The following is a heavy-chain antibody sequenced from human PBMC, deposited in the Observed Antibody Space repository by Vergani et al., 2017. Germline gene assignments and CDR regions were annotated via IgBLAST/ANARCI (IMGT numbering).Heavy chain of an antibody. V-gene: IGHV1-2*02. CDR1: GYTFTGYY. CDR3: ARDSRYFDWLLEGDFDY. D-gene: IGHD3-9*01. CDR2: INPNSGGT. J-gene: IGHJ4*02. Sequence: VQLVQSGAEVKKPGASVKVSCKASGYTFTGYYMHWVRQAPGQGLEWMGWINPNSGGTNYAQKFQGRVTMTRDTSISTAYMVLSRLKSDDTAVYYCARDSRYFDWLLEGDFDYWGQGTLVTVSS.